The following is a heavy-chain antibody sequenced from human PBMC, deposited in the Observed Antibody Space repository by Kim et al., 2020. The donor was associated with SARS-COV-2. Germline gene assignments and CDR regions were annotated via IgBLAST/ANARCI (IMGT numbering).Heavy chain of an antibody. Sequence: TQSLKRLVTISVDTSKNQFSLKLSSVTAADTAVYYCAGNWYSSGCWHYWGQGPLVTVSS. V-gene: IGHV4-34*01. D-gene: IGHD6-19*01. J-gene: IGHJ4*02. CDR3: AGNWYSSGCWHY.